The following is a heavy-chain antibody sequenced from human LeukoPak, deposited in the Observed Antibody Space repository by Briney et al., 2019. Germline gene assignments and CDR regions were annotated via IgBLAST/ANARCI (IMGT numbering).Heavy chain of an antibody. D-gene: IGHD6-13*01. CDR2: IYPGDSDT. V-gene: IGHV5-51*01. Sequence: GESLKISCKGSGYSFTSYWIGWVRQMPGKGLEWMGIIYPGDSDTRYSPSFQGQVTISADKSISTAYLQWSSLKASDTAMYYCASTLIAAAGHDAFDIWGQGTMVTVSS. CDR1: GYSFTSYW. CDR3: ASTLIAAAGHDAFDI. J-gene: IGHJ3*02.